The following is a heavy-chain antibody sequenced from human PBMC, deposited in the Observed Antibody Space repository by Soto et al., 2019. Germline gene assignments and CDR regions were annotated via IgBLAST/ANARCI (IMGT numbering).Heavy chain of an antibody. CDR3: VMSVPAATWQYSGMDV. CDR2: IYHSGTF. Sequence: QVRLQESGPGLVEPSGTLSLTCAVSGDSVSSSSCWSWVRQAPGKGLEWIGEIYHSGTFNYNPSLASRVSVSVDKSRNQLSMKLKSVTAADTAVYECVMSVPAATWQYSGMDVWGQGTTVTVSS. V-gene: IGHV4-4*02. CDR1: GDSVSSSSC. J-gene: IGHJ6*02. D-gene: IGHD2-15*01.